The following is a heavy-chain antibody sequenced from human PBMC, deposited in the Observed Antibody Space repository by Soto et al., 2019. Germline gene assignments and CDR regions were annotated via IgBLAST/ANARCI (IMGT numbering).Heavy chain of an antibody. Sequence: GASLRLSCTASGFTFCDFAMTWFRQTPGKGLEWVGFIRSKPYGGTAEYAASVKGRFTISRDDSKSIAYLQMNSLKTEDTAFYYCTRVHTTGPVIPDYWGQGT. CDR3: TRVHTTGPVIPDY. V-gene: IGHV3-49*03. D-gene: IGHD3-9*01. CDR2: IRSKPYGGTA. CDR1: GFTFCDFA. J-gene: IGHJ4*02.